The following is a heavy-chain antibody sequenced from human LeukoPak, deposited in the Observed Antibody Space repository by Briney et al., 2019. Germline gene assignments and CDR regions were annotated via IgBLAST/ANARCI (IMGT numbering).Heavy chain of an antibody. D-gene: IGHD6-19*01. CDR1: GFTFSSYA. CDR2: ISYDGSNK. J-gene: IGHJ4*02. Sequence: PGRSLRLSCAASGFTFSSYAMHWVRQAPGKGLEWVAVISYDGSNKYYADSVKGRFTISRDNSKNTLYLQMNSLRAEDTAVYYCAKDQGQQWLDYYFDYWGQGTLVTVSS. CDR3: AKDQGQQWLDYYFDY. V-gene: IGHV3-30-3*01.